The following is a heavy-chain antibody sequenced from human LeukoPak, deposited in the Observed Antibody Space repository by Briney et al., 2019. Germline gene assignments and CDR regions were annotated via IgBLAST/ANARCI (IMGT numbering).Heavy chain of an antibody. CDR2: MNPNSGNT. CDR3: ARDHYYGSGSPGLYYYYGMDV. D-gene: IGHD3-10*01. J-gene: IGHJ6*02. V-gene: IGHV1-8*01. Sequence: ASVKVSCKASGYTFTSYDINWVRQATGQGLEWMGWMNPNSGNTGYAQKFQGRVTMTRNTSISTAYMELSSLRSEDTAVYYCARDHYYGSGSPGLYYYYGMDVWGQGTTVTVSS. CDR1: GYTFTSYD.